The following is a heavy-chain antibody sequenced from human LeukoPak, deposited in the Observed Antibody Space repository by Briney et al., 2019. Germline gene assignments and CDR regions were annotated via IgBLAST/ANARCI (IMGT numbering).Heavy chain of an antibody. Sequence: GGSLRLSCAASGNYWMHWVRQAPGKGLVWVSHINSDGSWTGYADSVKGRFTISKDNAKNMVYLHMNSLRVDDTAVYYCVSFYETYWGRGTLVAVSS. J-gene: IGHJ4*02. V-gene: IGHV3-74*01. CDR3: VSFYETY. CDR2: INSDGSWT. CDR1: GNYW. D-gene: IGHD2-2*01.